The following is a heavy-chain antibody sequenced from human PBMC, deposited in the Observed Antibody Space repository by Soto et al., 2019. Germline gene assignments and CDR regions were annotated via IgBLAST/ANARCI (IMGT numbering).Heavy chain of an antibody. CDR1: GYTFTSYD. J-gene: IGHJ4*02. V-gene: IGHV1-8*01. D-gene: IGHD3-3*02. CDR3: ARVLEFRDGHISHFHY. CDR2: MNPNSGNT. Sequence: GASVKVSCKASGYTFTSYDINWVRQATGQGLEWMGWMNPNSGNTGYAQKFQGRVTMTRNTSISTAYMERSSLTSEDTAVYFCARVLEFRDGHISHFHYWGQGTLVTVSS.